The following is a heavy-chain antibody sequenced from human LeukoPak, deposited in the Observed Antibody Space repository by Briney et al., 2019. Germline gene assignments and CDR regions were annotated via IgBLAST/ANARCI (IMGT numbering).Heavy chain of an antibody. CDR2: ISGSGGST. CDR1: GFTFSTYA. CDR3: GRLGGPFDY. Sequence: GGSLRLSCAASGFTFSTYAMSWVRQAPGKGLEWVSGISGSGGSTYYADSVKGRFTISRDNSKNTLYLQLNSLRAEDTAVYYCGRLGGPFDYWGQGTLVTVSS. V-gene: IGHV3-23*01. J-gene: IGHJ4*02. D-gene: IGHD3-9*01.